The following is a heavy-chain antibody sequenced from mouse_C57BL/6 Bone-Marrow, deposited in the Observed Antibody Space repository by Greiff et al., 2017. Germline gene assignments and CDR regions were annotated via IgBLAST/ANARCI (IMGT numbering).Heavy chain of an antibody. CDR2: ISSGGSYT. CDR3: ARLGITTGFDY. V-gene: IGHV5-6*01. CDR1: GFTFSSYG. J-gene: IGHJ2*01. D-gene: IGHD2-4*01. Sequence: EVKLVESGGDLVKPGGSLKLSCAASGFTFSSYGMSWVRQTPDKRLEWVATISSGGSYTYYPDSVKGRFPISRDNAKNTLYLQMSSLKSEDTAMYYCARLGITTGFDYWGQGTTLTVSS.